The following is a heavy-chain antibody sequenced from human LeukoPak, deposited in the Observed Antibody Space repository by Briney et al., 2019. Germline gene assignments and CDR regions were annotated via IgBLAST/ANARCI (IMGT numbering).Heavy chain of an antibody. D-gene: IGHD2-15*01. J-gene: IGHJ6*02. CDR1: GGSISSYY. Sequence: SETLSLTCTVSGGSISSYYWSWIRQPPGKGLEWIGYIYYSGSTNYNPSLKSRVTISVDTPKNQFSLKLSSVTAADTAVYYCARGGYCSGGSCSTYYYYYGMDVWGQGTTVTVSS. CDR3: ARGGYCSGGSCSTYYYYYGMDV. V-gene: IGHV4-59*01. CDR2: IYYSGST.